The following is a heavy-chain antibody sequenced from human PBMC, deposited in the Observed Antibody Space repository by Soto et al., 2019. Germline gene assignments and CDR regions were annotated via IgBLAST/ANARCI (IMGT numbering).Heavy chain of an antibody. V-gene: IGHV1-18*01. J-gene: IGHJ3*02. CDR1: GYTFTNYG. D-gene: IGHD6-13*01. Sequence: VQLVQSGVEVKKPGASVKVSCKASGYTFTNYGISWVRQAPGQGLEWMGWINTYNGNTNYAQKAQGRVTMTTETSTSTAYMELRRLRPDDTAVYYCARDLLYSTRATVRFDIWGQGTMLTVSS. CDR2: INTYNGNT. CDR3: ARDLLYSTRATVRFDI.